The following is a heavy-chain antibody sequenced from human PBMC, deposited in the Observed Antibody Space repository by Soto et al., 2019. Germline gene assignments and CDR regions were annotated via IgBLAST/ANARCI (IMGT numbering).Heavy chain of an antibody. V-gene: IGHV4-31*03. Sequence: SETLSLTCTVSGGSISSGGYYWSWIRQHPGKGLEWIGYIYYSGSTYYNPSPKSRVTISVDTSKNQFSLKLSSVTAAETAVYYCARGVVVVAAIFDYWGQGTLVTVSS. CDR2: IYYSGST. CDR3: ARGVVVVAAIFDY. D-gene: IGHD2-15*01. CDR1: GGSISSGGYY. J-gene: IGHJ4*02.